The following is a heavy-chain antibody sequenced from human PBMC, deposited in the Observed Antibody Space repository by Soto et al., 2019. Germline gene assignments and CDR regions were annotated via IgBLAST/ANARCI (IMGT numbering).Heavy chain of an antibody. CDR2: ISGSGGST. CDR3: AKDRYIVVVPAAMDY. D-gene: IGHD2-2*01. V-gene: IGHV3-23*01. J-gene: IGHJ4*02. Sequence: GGSLRLSCAASGFTFSSYAMSWVRQAPGKGLEWVSAISGSGGSTYYADSVKGRFTISRDNSKNTLYLQMNSLRAEDTAVYYCAKDRYIVVVPAAMDYWGQGTLVTVSS. CDR1: GFTFSSYA.